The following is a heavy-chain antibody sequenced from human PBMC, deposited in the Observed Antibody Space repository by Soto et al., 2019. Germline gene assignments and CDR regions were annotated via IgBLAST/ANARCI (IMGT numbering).Heavy chain of an antibody. CDR1: GGTFSSYA. D-gene: IGHD3-22*01. V-gene: IGHV1-69*06. Sequence: QVQLVQSGAEVKKPGSSVKVSRKASGGTFSSYAISWVRQAPGQGLEWMGGIIPIFGTANYAQKFQGRVTITADKSTSKAYMELSSLGSEDTAVYYCARDVHVSSGCYFSDACDILGQGTMVTVSS. CDR2: IIPIFGTA. CDR3: ARDVHVSSGCYFSDACDI. J-gene: IGHJ3*02.